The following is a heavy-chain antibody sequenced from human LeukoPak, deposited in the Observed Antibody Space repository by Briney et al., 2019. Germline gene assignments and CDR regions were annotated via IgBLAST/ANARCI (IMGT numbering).Heavy chain of an antibody. D-gene: IGHD5-24*01. CDR2: IIPIFGTA. V-gene: IGHV1-69*13. CDR3: ARVIGDGYNYWFDP. Sequence: GASVKVSCKASGGTFSSYAISWVRQAPGQGLEWMGGIIPIFGTANYAQKFQGRVTITADESTSTAYMELSSLRSEDTAVYYCARVIGDGYNYWFDPWGQGTLVTVSS. CDR1: GGTFSSYA. J-gene: IGHJ5*02.